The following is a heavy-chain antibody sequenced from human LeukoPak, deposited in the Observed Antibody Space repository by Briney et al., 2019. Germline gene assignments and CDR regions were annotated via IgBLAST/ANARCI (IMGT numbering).Heavy chain of an antibody. CDR1: GGSISSGDSY. Sequence: PSQTLSLTCTVSGGSISSGDSYLSWIRQPPGKGLEWIGYIYYSGSTYYNPSLKSRVTISVGTSKNQFSPKLSSVTAADTALYYCARVLGPRAFEYWGQGTLVTVSS. CDR2: IYYSGST. D-gene: IGHD2/OR15-2a*01. J-gene: IGHJ4*02. CDR3: ARVLGPRAFEY. V-gene: IGHV4-30-4*08.